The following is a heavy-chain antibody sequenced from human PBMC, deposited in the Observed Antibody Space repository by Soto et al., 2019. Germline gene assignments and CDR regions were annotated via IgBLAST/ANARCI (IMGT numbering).Heavy chain of an antibody. D-gene: IGHD4-17*01. J-gene: IGHJ4*02. Sequence: ASVKVSCKASGGTFSSYAISWVRQAPGQGLEWMGWISAFNGTTNYAQKLQGRVTMTADTSTSTAYMELRSLRSDDTAVYYCASYGDFDYWGQGTLVTVSS. CDR3: ASYGDFDY. CDR2: ISAFNGTT. V-gene: IGHV1-18*01. CDR1: GGTFSSYA.